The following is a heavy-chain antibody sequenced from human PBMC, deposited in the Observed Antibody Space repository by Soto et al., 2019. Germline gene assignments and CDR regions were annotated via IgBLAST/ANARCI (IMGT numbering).Heavy chain of an antibody. CDR3: ARDGEPAYSYGGYLFDY. D-gene: IGHD5-18*01. Sequence: VQLVESGGGVVQPGRSLRLSCAAAGFTFSNYAMQWVRQVPAKGRGWVAVIPNDGRNENYADSVKGRFTVSRDNSKNTMYLQMDRLRPEDTAVYYCARDGEPAYSYGGYLFDYWGQGTLVTVSS. CDR1: GFTFSNYA. V-gene: IGHV3-30*04. CDR2: IPNDGRNE. J-gene: IGHJ4*02.